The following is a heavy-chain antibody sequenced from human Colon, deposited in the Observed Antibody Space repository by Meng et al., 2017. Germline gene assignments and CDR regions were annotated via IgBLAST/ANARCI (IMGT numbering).Heavy chain of an antibody. D-gene: IGHD1-14*01. CDR1: GGSVSSGTYY. CDR3: ARDRVPGKY. Sequence: QVLLQGSGPGLVRPSATLSLTCTVSGGSVSSGTYYWSWIRQPPGKGLEWIGCIYYSGTTNYNPSLKSRVTISVDTSKNQFSLKLSSVTPADTAAYFCARDRVPGKYWGQGTLVTVSS. J-gene: IGHJ4*02. CDR2: IYYSGTT. V-gene: IGHV4-61*01.